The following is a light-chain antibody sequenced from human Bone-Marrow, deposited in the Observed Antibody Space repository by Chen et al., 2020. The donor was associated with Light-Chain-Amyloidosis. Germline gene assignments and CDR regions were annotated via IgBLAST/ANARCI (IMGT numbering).Light chain of an antibody. V-gene: IGLV2-8*01. Sequence: QSALTQPPSASGSPGQSVTISCTGTSSDVGVYNYVSWYQQHPGKAPKLMIYEVSKRPSGVPGRFYGSKSGNTASLTVSGLQAEDEADYYCSSFAGSDNPLLFGGGTKLTVL. J-gene: IGLJ3*02. CDR1: SSDVGVYNY. CDR3: SSFAGSDNPLL. CDR2: EVS.